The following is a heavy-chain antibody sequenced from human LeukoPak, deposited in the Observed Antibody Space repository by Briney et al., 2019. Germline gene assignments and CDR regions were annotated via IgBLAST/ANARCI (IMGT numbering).Heavy chain of an antibody. D-gene: IGHD1-1*01. CDR1: GFTFSSYG. CDR2: IRYDGSNK. Sequence: GGSLRLSCAASGFTFSSYGMHWVRQAPGKGLEWVAFIRYDGSNKYYADSVKGRFTISRDNSKNTLYLQMNSLRAEDTAVYYCARDWSGTDSFDYWGQGTLVTVSS. J-gene: IGHJ4*02. V-gene: IGHV3-30*02. CDR3: ARDWSGTDSFDY.